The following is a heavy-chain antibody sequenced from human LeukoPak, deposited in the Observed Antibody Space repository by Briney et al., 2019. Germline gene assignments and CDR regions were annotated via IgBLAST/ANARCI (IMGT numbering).Heavy chain of an antibody. J-gene: IGHJ4*02. D-gene: IGHD5-18*01. CDR1: GFTFSSYA. CDR3: ANPPVQLWLSVDY. Sequence: AGGSLRLSCAASGFTFSSYAMSWVRQAPGKGLEWVSAISGSGGSTYYADSVKGRFTISRDNSKNTLYLQMNSLRAEDTAVYYWANPPVQLWLSVDYWGQGTLVTVSS. V-gene: IGHV3-23*01. CDR2: ISGSGGST.